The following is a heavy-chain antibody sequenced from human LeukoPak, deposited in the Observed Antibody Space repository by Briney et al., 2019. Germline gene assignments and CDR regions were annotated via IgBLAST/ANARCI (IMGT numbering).Heavy chain of an antibody. Sequence: GGSLRLSCAASGFTFSSYAMHWVRQAPGKGLEWVAVISYDGSNKYYADSVKSRFTISRDNSKNTLYLQMNSLRAEDTAVYYCARRGGPRGGYNWFDPWGQGTLVTVSS. CDR3: ARRGGPRGGYNWFDP. J-gene: IGHJ5*02. D-gene: IGHD3-10*01. CDR2: ISYDGSNK. CDR1: GFTFSSYA. V-gene: IGHV3-30-3*01.